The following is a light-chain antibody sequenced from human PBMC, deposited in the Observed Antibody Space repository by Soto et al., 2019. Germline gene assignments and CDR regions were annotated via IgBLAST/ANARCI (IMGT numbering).Light chain of an antibody. CDR1: QSVLYRSNNKNY. CDR2: WAS. J-gene: IGKJ3*01. CDR3: QQYYNTPLT. V-gene: IGKV4-1*01. Sequence: DIVMTQSPDSLTVSLGERATINCQSSQSVLYRSNNKNYLAWYQQKPGQPPKLLIYWASTRESGVPDRFSGSGSGTDFPLTISNLQAEDVAVYYCQQYYNTPLTFGPGTKVDIK.